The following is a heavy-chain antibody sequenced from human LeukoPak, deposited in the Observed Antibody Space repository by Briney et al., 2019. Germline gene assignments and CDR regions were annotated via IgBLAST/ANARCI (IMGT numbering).Heavy chain of an antibody. CDR2: IYSGGST. V-gene: IGHV3-66*01. CDR3: ARGSSGWLQLFDY. Sequence: GGSLTPSCAASGFTVSSKYMSWVRQAPGKGLEWVSVIYSGGSTYYADSVKGRFTISRDNSKNTVYLQMNSLRAEDTAVYYCARGSSGWLQLFDYWGQGTLVTVSS. J-gene: IGHJ4*02. D-gene: IGHD5-24*01. CDR1: GFTVSSKY.